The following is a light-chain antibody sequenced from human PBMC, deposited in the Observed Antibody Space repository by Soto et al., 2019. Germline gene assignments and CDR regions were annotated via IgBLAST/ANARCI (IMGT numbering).Light chain of an antibody. V-gene: IGKV3-20*01. J-gene: IGKJ2*01. CDR1: QSVSSSY. Sequence: EIVLTQSPGTLSLSSGERATLSCRASQSVSSSYLAWYQQKPGQAPRLLILGASTRATGIPDRFSGSGSGTDFTLTISRLEPEDFAMYYCQQYGNSPLAYTFGQGTKLEIK. CDR2: GAS. CDR3: QQYGNSPLAYT.